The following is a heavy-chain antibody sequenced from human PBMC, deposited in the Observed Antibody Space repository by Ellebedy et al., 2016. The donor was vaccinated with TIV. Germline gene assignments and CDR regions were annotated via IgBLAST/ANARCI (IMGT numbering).Heavy chain of an antibody. V-gene: IGHV1-69*04. CDR1: GDIFSSYA. CDR3: ARIYCSIGCTVLDRTDV. Sequence: AASVKVSCKAYGDIFSSYAVNWARQAPGQGLEWMGRIIPILDITNYAQKFQGRVTISADKSTSTAYMELSSLTSDDTAIYYCARIYCSIGCTVLDRTDVWGQGTTVTVSS. CDR2: IIPILDIT. J-gene: IGHJ6*02. D-gene: IGHD2-2*01.